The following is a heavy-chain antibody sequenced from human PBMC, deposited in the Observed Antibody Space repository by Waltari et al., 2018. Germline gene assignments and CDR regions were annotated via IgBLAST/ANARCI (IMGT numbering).Heavy chain of an antibody. CDR1: GFFFTRHH. D-gene: IGHD3-10*01. J-gene: IGHJ4*02. CDR3: ARSYAGNYGIGMPFDY. V-gene: IGHV3-48*04. Sequence: EVQLAESGGGLVQQGRSLSLSWAPSGFFFTRHHIHWVRQAPGKGLEWISYISNSGGTIYDVDSVKGRFTISRDNAKNSLYLQMNSLRTEDTAVYYCARSYAGNYGIGMPFDYWGQGTLVTVSS. CDR2: ISNSGGTI.